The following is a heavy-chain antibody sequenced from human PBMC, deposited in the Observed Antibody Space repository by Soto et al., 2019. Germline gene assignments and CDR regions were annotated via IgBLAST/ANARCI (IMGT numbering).Heavy chain of an antibody. D-gene: IGHD6-19*01. CDR2: IWYDGSNK. CDR1: GFTFSSYG. CDR3: ARGKPVADYFDY. V-gene: IGHV3-33*01. J-gene: IGHJ4*02. Sequence: QVQLVESGGGVVQPGRSLRLSCAASGFTFSSYGMHWVRQAPGKGLEWVAVIWYDGSNKYYADSVKGRFTISRDNSKNTLYLQMNSLRAEDTAVYYCARGKPVADYFDYWGQGTLVTVSS.